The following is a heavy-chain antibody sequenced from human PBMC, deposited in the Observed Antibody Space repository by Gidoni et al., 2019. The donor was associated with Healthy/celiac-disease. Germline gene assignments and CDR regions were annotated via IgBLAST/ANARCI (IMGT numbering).Heavy chain of an antibody. CDR2: IRSKAYGGTT. CDR3: TRVGIAAHTRDY. V-gene: IGHV3-49*05. D-gene: IGHD6-13*01. Sequence: EVQLVESGGGLVKPGRSLSLSCTAAGFTFGDYAMSWLRQAPGKGLGWVGFIRSKAYGGTTEYAASVKGRFTISRDDSKSIAYLQMNSLKTEDTAVYYCTRVGIAAHTRDYWGQGTLVTVSS. J-gene: IGHJ4*02. CDR1: GFTFGDYA.